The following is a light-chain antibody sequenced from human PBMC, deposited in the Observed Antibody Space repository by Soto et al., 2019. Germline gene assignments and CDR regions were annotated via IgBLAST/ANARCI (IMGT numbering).Light chain of an antibody. CDR2: NDY. Sequence: QPVLAQPPSAAGTPGQRVTISCSGSTSNVGSNLASWYQQLPGSAPKLLIYNDYERPSGVPDRFSGSKSGTSASLGISGPRSEDEADYFCAVWDDSLSGVVFGGGTKLTVL. V-gene: IGLV1-47*02. CDR3: AVWDDSLSGVV. J-gene: IGLJ2*01. CDR1: TSNVGSNL.